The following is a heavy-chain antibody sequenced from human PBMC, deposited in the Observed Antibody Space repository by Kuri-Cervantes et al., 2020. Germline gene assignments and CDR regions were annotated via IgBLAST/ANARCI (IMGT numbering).Heavy chain of an antibody. CDR1: GYTFTGYY. Sequence: ASVKVSCKASGYTFTGYYMHWVRQAPGQGLEWMGWINPSSGGTNYAQKFQGRVTMTRDTSISTAYMELSRLRSDDTAVYYCARGQVGAGGFDYWGQGTLVTVSS. V-gene: IGHV1-2*02. CDR2: INPSSGGT. D-gene: IGHD1-26*01. CDR3: ARGQVGAGGFDY. J-gene: IGHJ4*02.